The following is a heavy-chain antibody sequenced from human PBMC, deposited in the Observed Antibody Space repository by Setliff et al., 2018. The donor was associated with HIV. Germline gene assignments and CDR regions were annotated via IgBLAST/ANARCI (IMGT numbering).Heavy chain of an antibody. CDR1: GYTLTELS. CDR2: FDPEDGET. D-gene: IGHD6-13*01. V-gene: IGHV1-24*01. CDR3: AIDPGYSSTWYSESFQH. Sequence: GASVKVSCKVSGYTLTELSIHWVRQAPGKGLEWMGGFDPEDGETIYAQKFKGRVTMTEDTSTDTAYMELSSLRFEDTAVYYCAIDPGYSSTWYSESFQHWGQGTVVTVSS. J-gene: IGHJ1*01.